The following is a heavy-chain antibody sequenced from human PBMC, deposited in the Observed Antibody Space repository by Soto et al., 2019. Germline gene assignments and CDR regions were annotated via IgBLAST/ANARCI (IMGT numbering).Heavy chain of an antibody. J-gene: IGHJ6*02. CDR1: GGSISSDRSY. Sequence: PSETLALTCTVCGGSISSDRSYGGWIRQPPGKGLEWIGYIYYSGSTYYNPSLKSRVTISVDTSKNQFSLKLSSVTAADTAVYYCARKDLWFGATLYYYGMDVWGQGTTVTVSS. V-gene: IGHV4-31*03. CDR3: ARKDLWFGATLYYYGMDV. D-gene: IGHD3-10*01. CDR2: IYYSGST.